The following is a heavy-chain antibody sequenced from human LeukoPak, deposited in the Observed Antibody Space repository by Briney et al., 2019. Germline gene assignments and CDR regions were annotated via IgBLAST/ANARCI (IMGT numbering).Heavy chain of an antibody. D-gene: IGHD2-2*02. CDR3: AREYTNNWFDP. V-gene: IGHV1-18*01. CDR1: GYTFTSYG. CDR2: ISAYNGNT. J-gene: IGHJ5*02. Sequence: VASVKVSCKASGYTFTSYGISWVRQAPGQGLEWMGWISAYNGNTNYAQKLQGRVTMTTDTSTSTAYMELTSLRSDDTAVYYCAREYTNNWFDPWGQGTLVTVSS.